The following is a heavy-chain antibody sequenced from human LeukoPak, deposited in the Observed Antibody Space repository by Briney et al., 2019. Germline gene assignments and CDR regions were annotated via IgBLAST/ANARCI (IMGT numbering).Heavy chain of an antibody. Sequence: ASVKVSCKASGYTFTSYGIIWVRQAPGQGLEWMGWISANNGNINYAQNLQGRVTMTTDTSTSTAYMELRSLRSDGTAVYYCARVIVLWFGELSRPVEYFQHWGQGTLVTVSS. CDR3: ARVIVLWFGELSRPVEYFQH. CDR1: GYTFTSYG. D-gene: IGHD3-10*01. J-gene: IGHJ1*01. V-gene: IGHV1-18*01. CDR2: ISANNGNI.